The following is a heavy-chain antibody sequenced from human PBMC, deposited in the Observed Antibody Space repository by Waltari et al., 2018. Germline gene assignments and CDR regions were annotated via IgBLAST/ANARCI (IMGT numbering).Heavy chain of an antibody. J-gene: IGHJ6*02. CDR2: ISFDGNSI. V-gene: IGHV3-74*01. D-gene: IGHD4-17*01. CDR1: GFIFNRYW. Sequence: EVQLVESGGDLVQPGGSLRLSCVASGFIFNRYWMHWVRQAPGKGLVWVSRISFDGNSISYADSVKGRFTISRDNAKNTLYLQMNSLRDEDTGVYYCARLTTVDVWGQGTTVIVSS. CDR3: ARLTTVDV.